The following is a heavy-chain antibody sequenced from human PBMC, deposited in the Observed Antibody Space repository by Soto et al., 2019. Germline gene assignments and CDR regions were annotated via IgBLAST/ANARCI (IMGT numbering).Heavy chain of an antibody. CDR3: ARGFDLQYGMDV. CDR2: ISGSSNTI. D-gene: IGHD3-10*01. Sequence: EVQLVESGGGLIQRGGSLRLSCAASGFTLSTYSLNWVRQAPRKGLEWLSYISGSSNTIYYADSVKGRFTISRDNAKDSLYLQMNRLRDEDTAVYFCARGFDLQYGMDVWGQGTTVTVCS. V-gene: IGHV3-48*02. J-gene: IGHJ6*02. CDR1: GFTLSTYS.